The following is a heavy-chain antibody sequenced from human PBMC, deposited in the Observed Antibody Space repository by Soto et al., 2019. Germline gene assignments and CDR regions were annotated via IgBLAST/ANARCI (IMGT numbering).Heavy chain of an antibody. Sequence: QVQLVQSGAEVKKPGASVKVSCKASGYTFTSYDINWVRQATGQGLEWMGWMNPNSGNTGYAQKFQGRVTMTRNTSISTAYMELSSLRSDDTAVYYCAGGPPSGSYYYYYGMDVWGQGTTVTVSS. D-gene: IGHD1-26*01. V-gene: IGHV1-8*01. CDR1: GYTFTSYD. J-gene: IGHJ6*02. CDR3: AGGPPSGSYYYYYGMDV. CDR2: MNPNSGNT.